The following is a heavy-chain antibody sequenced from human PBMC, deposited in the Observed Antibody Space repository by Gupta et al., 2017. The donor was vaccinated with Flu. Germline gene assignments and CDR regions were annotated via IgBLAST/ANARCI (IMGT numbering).Heavy chain of an antibody. CDR2: MNPNSGNT. J-gene: IGHJ6*02. V-gene: IGHV1-8*01. CDR3: ARGISESGAQYQLLWVFYYYGMDV. D-gene: IGHD2-2*01. Sequence: GWMNPNSGNTGYAQKFQGRVTMTRNTSISTAYMELSSLRSEDTAVYYCARGISESGAQYQLLWVFYYYGMDVWGQGTTVTVSS.